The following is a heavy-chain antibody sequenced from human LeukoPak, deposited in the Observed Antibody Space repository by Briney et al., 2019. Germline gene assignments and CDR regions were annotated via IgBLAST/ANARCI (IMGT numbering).Heavy chain of an antibody. D-gene: IGHD2-15*01. CDR3: ATLGYCSGGSCYVNYFAY. Sequence: SSVKLSFTSSGYTFTGYYMHWVRQAPAQGLELMGWINPNSGCTNYAQKFQGRVTMPRDTSISPAYMELSRLRSDDTAVYYCATLGYCSGGSCYVNYFAYWGQGTLVTVSS. J-gene: IGHJ4*02. V-gene: IGHV1-2*02. CDR2: INPNSGCT. CDR1: GYTFTGYY.